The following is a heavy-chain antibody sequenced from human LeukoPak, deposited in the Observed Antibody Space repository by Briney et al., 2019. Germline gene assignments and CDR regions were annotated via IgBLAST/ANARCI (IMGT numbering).Heavy chain of an antibody. D-gene: IGHD5-24*01. CDR3: ARERWGSGFFDY. V-gene: IGHV3-11*01. J-gene: IGHJ4*02. CDR1: GFTFSDYS. Sequence: PGGSLRLSCAASGFTFSDYSMNWVRQAPGKGLEWVSYISGSSSTIYYADSVKGRFTISRDNAKNSLYLQMNSLRAEDTAVYYCARERWGSGFFDYWGQGTLVTVSS. CDR2: ISGSSSTI.